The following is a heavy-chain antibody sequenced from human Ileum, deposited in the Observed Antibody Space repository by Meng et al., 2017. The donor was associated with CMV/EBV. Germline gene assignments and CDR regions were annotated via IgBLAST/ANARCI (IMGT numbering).Heavy chain of an antibody. CDR1: GVTISCYE. CDR3: ARELPGTCEPLDY. CDR2: INFGAAKL. Sequence: GEALKISWVASGVTISCYEFDWVRQAPGRGLEWLAHINFGAAKLYYADSVRGRFTISRDDAKKSLYLDMNGLGVDDTAVYYCARELPGTCEPLDYWGQGTLVTVSS. V-gene: IGHV3-48*03. J-gene: IGHJ4*02. D-gene: IGHD1-1*01.